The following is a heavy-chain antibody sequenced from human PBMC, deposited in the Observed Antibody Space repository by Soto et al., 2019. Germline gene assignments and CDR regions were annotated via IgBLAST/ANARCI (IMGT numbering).Heavy chain of an antibody. V-gene: IGHV4-31*03. CDR2: FYYSGNA. Sequence: QVQLQESGPGLVKPPQTLSLTCTVSGASIRSGGFYWSWIRQHPEKGLEWIGYFYYSGNAYYNPSLRSRLTISGDASKNQFSLNLSSVTAADTAVYFCARAMGAVNDFDYWGQGILVTVSS. CDR3: ARAMGAVNDFDY. J-gene: IGHJ4*02. CDR1: GASIRSGGFY. D-gene: IGHD3-10*01.